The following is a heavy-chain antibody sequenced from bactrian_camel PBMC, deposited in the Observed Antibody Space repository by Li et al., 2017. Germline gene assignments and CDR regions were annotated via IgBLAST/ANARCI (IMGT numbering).Heavy chain of an antibody. Sequence: HVQLVESGGGSVQAGGSLTLSCAGSGFRYSVCGMGWYRQAPGKERVVVSTIRSDGITSYADSVKGRFTISQDNAESTAYLQMNSLKIEDTAMYYCAKLGPSPIATDLFESWGQGTQVTVS. D-gene: IGHD4*01. V-gene: IGHV3S56*01. CDR3: AKLGPSPIATDLFES. CDR1: GFRYSVCG. J-gene: IGHJ4*01. CDR2: IRSDGIT.